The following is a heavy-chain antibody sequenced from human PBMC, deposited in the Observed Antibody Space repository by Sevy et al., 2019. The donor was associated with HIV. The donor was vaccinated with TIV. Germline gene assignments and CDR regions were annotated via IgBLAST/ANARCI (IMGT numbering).Heavy chain of an antibody. V-gene: IGHV3-7*01. CDR2: IKEDGSGR. D-gene: IGHD6-6*01. CDR3: ARLYSSSSGRGLDN. Sequence: GGSLRLSCAASGFTFGSYWMTWVRQAPGKGLEWVANIKEDGSGRFYVDSVRGRFTVSRDNTKKTLYLQMNNLRGEDTALYYCARLYSSSSGRGLDNWGQGALVTVSS. J-gene: IGHJ4*02. CDR1: GFTFGSYW.